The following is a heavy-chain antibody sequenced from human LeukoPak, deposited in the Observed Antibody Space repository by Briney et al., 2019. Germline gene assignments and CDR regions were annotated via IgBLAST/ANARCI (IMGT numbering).Heavy chain of an antibody. Sequence: ASVKVSCKISGYTLTELSMHWVRQAPGKGLEWMGGFDPEDGETIYAQKFQGRVIMTEDTSTDTAYMELSSLRSEDTAVYYCATGQFHCSSTSCYIYYFDYWGQGTLVTVSS. CDR1: GYTLTELS. J-gene: IGHJ4*02. D-gene: IGHD2-2*01. CDR3: ATGQFHCSSTSCYIYYFDY. CDR2: FDPEDGET. V-gene: IGHV1-24*01.